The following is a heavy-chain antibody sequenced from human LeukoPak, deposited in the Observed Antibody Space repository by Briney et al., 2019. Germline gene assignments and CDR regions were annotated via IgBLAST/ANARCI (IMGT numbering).Heavy chain of an antibody. D-gene: IGHD2-21*02. Sequence: GESLKISCNGSGYXFTNNWIGWVRQMPGKGLGWMGIISPGDSDTTYSPSFRGQVTISADKSITTAYLQWSSLKASDTAMYYCARYCGGDCYSGIDYWGQGTLVTVSS. V-gene: IGHV5-51*01. CDR3: ARYCGGDCYSGIDY. CDR1: GYXFTNNW. J-gene: IGHJ4*02. CDR2: ISPGDSDT.